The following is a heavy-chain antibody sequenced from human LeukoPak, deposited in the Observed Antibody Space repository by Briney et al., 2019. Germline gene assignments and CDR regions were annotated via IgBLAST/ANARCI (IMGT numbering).Heavy chain of an antibody. D-gene: IGHD3-3*01. V-gene: IGHV3-21*01. Sequence: GGSLRLSCAASGFTFGSYSMNWVRQAPGKGLEWVSSISSSSSYIYYADSVKGRFTISRDNAKNSLYLQMNSLRAEDTAVYYCARIGRITIFGVVTYYFDYWGQGTLVTVSS. J-gene: IGHJ4*02. CDR3: ARIGRITIFGVVTYYFDY. CDR1: GFTFGSYS. CDR2: ISSSSSYI.